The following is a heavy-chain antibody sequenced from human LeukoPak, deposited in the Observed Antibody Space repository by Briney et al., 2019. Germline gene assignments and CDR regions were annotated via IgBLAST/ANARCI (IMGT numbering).Heavy chain of an antibody. J-gene: IGHJ4*02. V-gene: IGHV4-38-2*01. D-gene: IGHD1-7*01. Sequence: SETLSLTCAVSGYSIGSGYYWGWIRQPPGKGLEWIGSIYHSGSTYYNPSLKSRVTISVDTSKSQFSLKLSSVTAADTAVYYCASTGTTPLFDYWGQGTLVTVSS. CDR2: IYHSGST. CDR1: GYSIGSGYY. CDR3: ASTGTTPLFDY.